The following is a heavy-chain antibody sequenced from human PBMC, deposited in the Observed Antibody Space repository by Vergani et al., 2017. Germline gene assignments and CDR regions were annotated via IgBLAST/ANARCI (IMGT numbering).Heavy chain of an antibody. CDR2: IYYSWST. CDR1: GASIRSSNYY. Sequence: QLQLQESGPGLVKPSATLSLTCSVSGASIRSSNYYWGWLRQPPGKGLEWIASIYYSWSTYYNPSLKSRVTISVDTSKNQFSLMLSSVTAADTAVYFCARHSTVEWLVKLGWIDPWGQGILVTVSS. J-gene: IGHJ5*02. CDR3: ARHSTVEWLVKLGWIDP. D-gene: IGHD6-19*01. V-gene: IGHV4-39*01.